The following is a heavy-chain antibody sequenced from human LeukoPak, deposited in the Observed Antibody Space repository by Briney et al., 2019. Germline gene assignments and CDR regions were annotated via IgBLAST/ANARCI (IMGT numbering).Heavy chain of an antibody. CDR3: ARGGWFGHLLPNDY. Sequence: PGGSLRLSCAASGFTFSSYAMHWVRQAPGKGLECVAVIWHDGSNKYYTDSVKGRFTISRDNSQNTLYLQMNNLRAEDTAVYYCARGGWFGHLLPNDYWGQGTLVTVSS. V-gene: IGHV3-33*01. CDR1: GFTFSSYA. D-gene: IGHD3-10*01. J-gene: IGHJ4*02. CDR2: IWHDGSNK.